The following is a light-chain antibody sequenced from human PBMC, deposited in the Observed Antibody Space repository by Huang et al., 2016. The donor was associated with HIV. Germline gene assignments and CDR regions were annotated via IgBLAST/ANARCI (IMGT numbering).Light chain of an antibody. CDR1: QSVSGAY. CDR3: QQYGSSPT. V-gene: IGKV3-20*01. J-gene: IGKJ1*01. Sequence: EIVLTQSPGTLSVSPGERATLSCRASQSVSGAYLAWYQQRPGQAPRLLIYGASSMATGIPDRFSGSGSGTDFTLTISRLESEDFAVYYCQQYGSSPTFGQGTKVDIK. CDR2: GAS.